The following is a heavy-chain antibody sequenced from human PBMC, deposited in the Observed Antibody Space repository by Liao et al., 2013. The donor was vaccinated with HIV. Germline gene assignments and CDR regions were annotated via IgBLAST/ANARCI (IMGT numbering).Heavy chain of an antibody. V-gene: IGHV4-59*01. J-gene: IGHJ6*03. D-gene: IGHD3-3*01. CDR2: IYYSGST. Sequence: QVQLQESGPGLVKPSETLSLTCTVSGGSISSYYWSWIRQPPGKGLEWIGYIYYSGSTNYNPSLKSRVTISVDTSKNQFSLKLSSVTAADTAVYYCARAPSPYYDFWSGYYTGNNYYYYIGRLGQRDHGHRLL. CDR1: GGSISSYY. CDR3: ARAPSPYYDFWSGYYTGNNYYYYIGR.